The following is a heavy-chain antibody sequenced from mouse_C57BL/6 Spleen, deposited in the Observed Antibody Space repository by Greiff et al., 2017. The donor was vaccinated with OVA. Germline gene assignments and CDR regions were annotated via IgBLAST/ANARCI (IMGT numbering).Heavy chain of an antibody. D-gene: IGHD1-1*01. CDR3: ERNLHYYGSSYNWYCDV. V-gene: IGHV1-80*01. CDR2: IYPGDGDT. CDR1: GYAFSSYW. J-gene: IGHJ1*03. Sequence: QVQLQQSGAELVKPGASVKISCKASGYAFSSYWMNWVKQRPGKGLEWIGQIYPGDGDTNYNGKFKGKATLTADKSSSTAYMQLSSLTSEDSAVYFCERNLHYYGSSYNWYCDVWGTGTTVTVSS.